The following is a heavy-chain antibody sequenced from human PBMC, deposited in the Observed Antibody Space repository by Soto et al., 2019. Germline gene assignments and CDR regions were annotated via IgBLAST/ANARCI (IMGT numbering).Heavy chain of an antibody. CDR2: ISSSGSTI. J-gene: IGHJ5*02. CDR1: GFTFSDYY. D-gene: IGHD1-7*01. Sequence: GGSLRLSCAASGFTFSDYYMSWIRQAPGKGLEWVSYISSSGSTIYYADSVKGRFTISRDNAKNSLYLQMNSLRAEDTAVYYCARDRGMELRINWFDPWGQGTLVTVSS. V-gene: IGHV3-11*01. CDR3: ARDRGMELRINWFDP.